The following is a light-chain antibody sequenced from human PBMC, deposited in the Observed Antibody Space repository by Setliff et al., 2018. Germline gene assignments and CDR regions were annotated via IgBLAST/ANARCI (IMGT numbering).Light chain of an antibody. CDR1: SSDVSDYNF. V-gene: IGLV2-14*03. J-gene: IGLJ1*01. CDR2: GVS. Sequence: QSVLTQPASVSGSPGQSITIACTGLSSDVSDYNFVSWYQQHPGKAPKLIIYGVSNRPSGVSSRFSGSKSGNTASLTISGLQTEDEADYYCTAYTSGTTYVFGTGTKVTVL. CDR3: TAYTSGTTYV.